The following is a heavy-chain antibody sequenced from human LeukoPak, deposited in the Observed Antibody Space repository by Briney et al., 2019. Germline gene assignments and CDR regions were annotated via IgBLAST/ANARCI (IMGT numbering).Heavy chain of an antibody. CDR2: IKQDGGEK. V-gene: IGHV3-7*01. CDR1: GFTFSSYW. Sequence: PGGSLRLSCAASGFTFSSYWVSWVRQAPGKGMEGVASIKQDGGEKHYVDSVKGRFTISRDNAKNSLSLQMRSLRAEDSAVYYCTRVRDYYDSSGNPTEWGQGTLVTVSS. J-gene: IGHJ4*02. D-gene: IGHD3-22*01. CDR3: TRVRDYYDSSGNPTE.